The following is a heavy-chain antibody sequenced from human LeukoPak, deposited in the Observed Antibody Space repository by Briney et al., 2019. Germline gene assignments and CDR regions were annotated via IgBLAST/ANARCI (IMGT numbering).Heavy chain of an antibody. J-gene: IGHJ4*02. CDR1: GFTFSSYW. V-gene: IGHV3-7*03. D-gene: IGHD2-2*01. Sequence: PGGSLRLSCAASGFTFSSYWMSWVRQAPGKGLEWVANIKQDGSEKYYVDSVKGRFTISRDNAKNSLYLQMNSLRAEDTAVYYCATEYREFGPGLPAAIPFFDYWGQGTLVTVSS. CDR2: IKQDGSEK. CDR3: ATEYREFGPGLPAAIPFFDY.